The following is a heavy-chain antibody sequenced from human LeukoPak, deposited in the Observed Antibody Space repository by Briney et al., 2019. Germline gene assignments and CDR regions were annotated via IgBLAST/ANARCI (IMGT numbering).Heavy chain of an antibody. CDR2: ISSSSSTI. J-gene: IGHJ4*02. Sequence: GGSLRLSCAASGFTFSSYSMNWVRQAPGKGLEWVSYISSSSSTIYYADSVKGRFTVSRDNAKNSLYLQMNSLRAEDTAIYYCARGSPIICSSTSCYDFDYWGQGTLVTVSS. D-gene: IGHD2-2*01. CDR1: GFTFSSYS. CDR3: ARGSPIICSSTSCYDFDY. V-gene: IGHV3-48*01.